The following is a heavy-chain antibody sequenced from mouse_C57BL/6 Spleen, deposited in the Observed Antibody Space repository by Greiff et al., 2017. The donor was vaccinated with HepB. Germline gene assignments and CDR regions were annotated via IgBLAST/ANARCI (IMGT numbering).Heavy chain of an antibody. CDR3: ARSRGQLTEAWFAY. D-gene: IGHD3-2*02. Sequence: VKLQQPGAELVRPGSSVKLSCKASGYTFTSYWMHWVKQRPIQGLEWIGNIDPSDSETHYNQKFKDKATLTVDKSSSTAYMQLSSLTSEDSAVYYCARSRGQLTEAWFAYWGQGTLVTVSA. CDR1: GYTFTSYW. CDR2: IDPSDSET. J-gene: IGHJ3*01. V-gene: IGHV1-52*01.